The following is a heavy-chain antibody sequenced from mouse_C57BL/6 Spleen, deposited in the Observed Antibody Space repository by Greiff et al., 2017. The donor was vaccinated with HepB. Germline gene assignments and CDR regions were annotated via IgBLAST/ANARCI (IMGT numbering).Heavy chain of an antibody. CDR3: ARGYGSPHWYFDV. D-gene: IGHD1-1*01. Sequence: VQLKESGGGLVKPGGSLKLSCAASGFTFSDYGMHWVRQAPEKGLEWVAYISSGSSTIYYADTVKGRFTISRDNAKNTLFLQMTRLRSEDTAMYYCARGYGSPHWYFDVWGTGTTVTVSS. V-gene: IGHV5-17*01. J-gene: IGHJ1*03. CDR2: ISSGSSTI. CDR1: GFTFSDYG.